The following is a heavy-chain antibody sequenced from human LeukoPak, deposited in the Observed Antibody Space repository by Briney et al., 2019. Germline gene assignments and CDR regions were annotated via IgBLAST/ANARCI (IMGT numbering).Heavy chain of an antibody. CDR1: GGTFSSYT. V-gene: IGHV1-69*02. J-gene: IGHJ4*02. CDR3: ARGVAGGWVLFDY. Sequence: GASVKASCKASGGTFSSYTISWVRQAPGQGLEWMGRIIPILGIANYAQKFQGRVTITADKSTSTAYMELSSLRSEDTAVYYCARGVAGGWVLFDYWGQGTLVTVSS. CDR2: IIPILGIA. D-gene: IGHD6-19*01.